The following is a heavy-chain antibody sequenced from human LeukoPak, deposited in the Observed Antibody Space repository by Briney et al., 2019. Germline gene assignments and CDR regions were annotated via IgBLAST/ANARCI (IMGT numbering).Heavy chain of an antibody. CDR3: ARDSYYYDSSGYPPYYYYYYGMDV. J-gene: IGHJ6*02. CDR1: GFTVSSNY. CDR2: IYSGGST. V-gene: IGHV3-53*01. Sequence: GGSLRLSYAASGFTVSSNYMSWVRQAPGKGLEWVSVIYSGGSTYYADSVKGRFTISRDNSKNTLYLQMNSLRAEDTAVYYCARDSYYYDSSGYPPYYYYYYGMDVWGQGTTVTVSS. D-gene: IGHD3-22*01.